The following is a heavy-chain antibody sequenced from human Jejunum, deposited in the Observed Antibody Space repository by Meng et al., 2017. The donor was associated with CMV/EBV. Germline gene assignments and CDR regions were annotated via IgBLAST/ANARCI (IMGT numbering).Heavy chain of an antibody. J-gene: IGHJ4*02. CDR1: GFTVSSSY. Sequence: EMQLVXXXXXXVQXGXXXRLSXXVSGFTVSSSYMSWVRQAPGKGLECVSLIYSRGDTYYADYVKGRFTISRDNSKNMVYLQMNSLRAEDTAVYYCARDQGAVEAAREYYFDYWGQGTLVTVSS. D-gene: IGHD2-15*01. CDR2: IYSRGDT. V-gene: IGHV3-66*01. CDR3: ARDQGAVEAAREYYFDY.